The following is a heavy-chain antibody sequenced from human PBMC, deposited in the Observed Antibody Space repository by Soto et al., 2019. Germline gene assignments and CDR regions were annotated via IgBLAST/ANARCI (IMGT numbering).Heavy chain of an antibody. D-gene: IGHD6-19*01. J-gene: IGHJ4*02. V-gene: IGHV3-33*01. Sequence: QVQLVESGGGVVQPGRSLRLSSAASGFTFSSHGMHWVRQAPGKGLEWVAVIWYDGSNKYYADSVKGRFTISRDDSKNMVYLQMNSLRAEDTAVYYCVRDGWYSIQAPYWGQGTLVTVSS. CDR1: GFTFSSHG. CDR2: IWYDGSNK. CDR3: VRDGWYSIQAPY.